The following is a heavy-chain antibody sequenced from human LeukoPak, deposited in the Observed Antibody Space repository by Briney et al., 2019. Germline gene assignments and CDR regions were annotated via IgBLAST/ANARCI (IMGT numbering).Heavy chain of an antibody. D-gene: IGHD6-13*01. CDR1: GGSISSYY. CDR3: ARGVAAAAKRAFDI. CDR2: IYYSGST. Sequence: PSETLSLTCTVSGGSISSYYWSWIRQPPGKGLEWIGYIYYSGSTNYNPSLKSRVTISVDTSKNQFSLKLSSVTAADTAVYYCARGVAAAAKRAFDIWGQGAMVTVSS. V-gene: IGHV4-59*01. J-gene: IGHJ3*02.